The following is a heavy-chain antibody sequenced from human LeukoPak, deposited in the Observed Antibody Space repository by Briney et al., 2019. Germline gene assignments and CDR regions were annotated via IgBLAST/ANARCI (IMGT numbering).Heavy chain of an antibody. CDR3: ARVLGGFSYFEY. CDR2: INPNSGGT. V-gene: IGHV1-2*02. CDR1: GYTFTVYY. J-gene: IGHJ4*02. Sequence: GASVTVSCTASGYTFTVYYMHWVRQAPGQGLEWMGWINPNSGGTNYAQKFQGRVTMTRDTSISSAYMELSRLRSDDTALYYCARVLGGFSYFEYWGQGTLVTVSS. D-gene: IGHD5-12*01.